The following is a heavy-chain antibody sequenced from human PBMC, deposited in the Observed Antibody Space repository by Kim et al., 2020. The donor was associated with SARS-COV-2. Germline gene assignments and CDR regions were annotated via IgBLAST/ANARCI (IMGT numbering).Heavy chain of an antibody. CDR2: YYSGRT. CDR3: ARPFDY. Sequence: YYSGRTHYRPTLKSLVTISVDTSKNQFSLKLSSVTAADTAVYYCARPFDYWGQGTLVTVSS. V-gene: IGHV4-39*01. J-gene: IGHJ4*02.